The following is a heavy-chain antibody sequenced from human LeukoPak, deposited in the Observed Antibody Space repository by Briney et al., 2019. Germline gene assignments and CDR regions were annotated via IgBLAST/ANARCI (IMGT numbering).Heavy chain of an antibody. CDR3: AKGSSSSGVSYYYMDV. V-gene: IGHV3-23*01. Sequence: GGSLRLSCAASGFTFSSYAMSWVRQAPGKGLEWVSAISGSGDGTWYADSVKGRFTISRDNSKNTLYLQMNSLRAEDTAVYYCAKGSSSSGVSYYYMDVWAKGTTVTVSS. D-gene: IGHD6-6*01. J-gene: IGHJ6*03. CDR2: ISGSGDGT. CDR1: GFTFSSYA.